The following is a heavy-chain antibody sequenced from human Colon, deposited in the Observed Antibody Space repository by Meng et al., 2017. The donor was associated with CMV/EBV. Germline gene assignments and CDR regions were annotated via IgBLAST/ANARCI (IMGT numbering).Heavy chain of an antibody. V-gene: IGHV3-23*01. CDR3: VRGHYDGA. CDR2: ASTGGST. Sequence: GESLKISCAASKFAFPKYAMTWVRQAPGKGLEWVSTASTGGSTYYADSVKGRFTISRDNSENTLYLQMSSLRAEDTAVYYCVRGHYDGAWGHGTLVTVSS. J-gene: IGHJ5*01. CDR1: KFAFPKYA. D-gene: IGHD3-22*01.